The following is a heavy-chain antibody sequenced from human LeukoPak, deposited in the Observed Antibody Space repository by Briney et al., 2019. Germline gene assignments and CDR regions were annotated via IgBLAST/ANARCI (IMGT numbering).Heavy chain of an antibody. CDR3: ANPNPEAYDSSGSKGSSAFDI. J-gene: IGHJ3*02. D-gene: IGHD3-22*01. V-gene: IGHV3-9*01. Sequence: PGRSLRLSCAASGFTFDDYAMHWVRQAPGKGLEWVSGISWNSGSIGYADSVKGRFTISRDNSKNTLYLQMNSLRAEDTAVYYCANPNPEAYDSSGSKGSSAFDIWGQGTMVTVSS. CDR2: ISWNSGSI. CDR1: GFTFDDYA.